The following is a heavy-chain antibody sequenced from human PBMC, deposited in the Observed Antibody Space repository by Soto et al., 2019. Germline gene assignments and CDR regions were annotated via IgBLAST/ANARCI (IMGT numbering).Heavy chain of an antibody. CDR2: INPSSGGT. CDR3: ARPPFHYYDSSGYPWFDP. V-gene: IGHV1-2*02. CDR1: GYTFTGYY. Sequence: ASVKVSCKASGYTFTGYYMHWVRQAPGQGLEWMGWINPSSGGTNYAQKFQGRVTMTRDTSISTAYMELSRLRSDDTAVYYCARPPFHYYDSSGYPWFDPWGQGTLVTVSS. D-gene: IGHD3-22*01. J-gene: IGHJ5*02.